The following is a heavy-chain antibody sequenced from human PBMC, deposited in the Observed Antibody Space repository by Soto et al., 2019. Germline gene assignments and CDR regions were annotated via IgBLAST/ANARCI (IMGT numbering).Heavy chain of an antibody. Sequence: EVHLVESGGGLVQSGGSLRLSCEASGFIFSDHYMDWVRQAPGKGLEWVARSTNKANSYSTEYAASVKDRFTISRDDSKNSMYLQMNSLKSEDTAVYFCPRPPIDGHRNDFWGQGALVTVSS. D-gene: IGHD1-26*01. CDR2: STNKANSYST. V-gene: IGHV3-72*01. CDR3: PRPPIDGHRNDF. CDR1: GFIFSDHY. J-gene: IGHJ4*01.